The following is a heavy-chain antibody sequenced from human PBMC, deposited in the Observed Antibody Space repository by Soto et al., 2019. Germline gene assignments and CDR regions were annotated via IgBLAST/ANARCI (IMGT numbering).Heavy chain of an antibody. CDR1: GYTFTSYG. Sequence: ASVKVSCKASGYTFTSYGISWVRQAPGQGLEWMGWISAYNGNTNYAQKLQGRVTMTTDTSTSTAYMELRSLRSDDTAVYYCARDQALRLGEWNWFDPWGQGTLVTVSS. CDR2: ISAYNGNT. D-gene: IGHD3-16*01. V-gene: IGHV1-18*04. J-gene: IGHJ5*02. CDR3: ARDQALRLGEWNWFDP.